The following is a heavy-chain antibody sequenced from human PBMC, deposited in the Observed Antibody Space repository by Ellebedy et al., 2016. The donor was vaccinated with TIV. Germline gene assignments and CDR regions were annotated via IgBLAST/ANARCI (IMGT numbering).Heavy chain of an antibody. V-gene: IGHV3-33*01. Sequence: GESLKISCAASGFTFRDYAMHWVRQTPGKGLEWLAVIWSDGSGKNDADSGKGRITISRDNSKNTLDLEMDTLIAEDTAVYFCTRGASMIRCYPNDFWGHGTLVTVSS. J-gene: IGHJ5*01. CDR3: TRGASMIRCYPNDF. CDR1: GFTFRDYA. D-gene: IGHD3-22*01. CDR2: IWSDGSGK.